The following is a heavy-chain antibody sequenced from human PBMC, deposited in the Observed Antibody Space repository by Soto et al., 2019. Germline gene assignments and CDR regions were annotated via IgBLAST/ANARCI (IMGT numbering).Heavy chain of an antibody. CDR2: ISSNGGST. V-gene: IGHV3-64*02. CDR3: ARGPYSGSYPLDY. D-gene: IGHD1-26*01. Sequence: GGSLRLSCAASGFTFSSYAMHWVRQAPGKGLEYVSAISSNGGSTYYVDSVKGRFTISRDNSKNTLYLQMGSLRAEDMAVYYCARGPYSGSYPLDYWGQGTLVTVSS. J-gene: IGHJ4*02. CDR1: GFTFSSYA.